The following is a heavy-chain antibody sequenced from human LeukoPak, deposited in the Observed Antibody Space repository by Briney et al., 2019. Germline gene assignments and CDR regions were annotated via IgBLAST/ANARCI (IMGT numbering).Heavy chain of an antibody. J-gene: IGHJ4*02. D-gene: IGHD5-24*01. Sequence: SVKVSCKASGGTFSSYAISWVRQATGQGLEWMGGIIPIFGTANYAQKFQGRVTITADESTSTAYMELSSLRSEDTAVYYCARREDGYNYNYFDYWGQGTLVTVSS. V-gene: IGHV1-69*01. CDR2: IIPIFGTA. CDR1: GGTFSSYA. CDR3: ARREDGYNYNYFDY.